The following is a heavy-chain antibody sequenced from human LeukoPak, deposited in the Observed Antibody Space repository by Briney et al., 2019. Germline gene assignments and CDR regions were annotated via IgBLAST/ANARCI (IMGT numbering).Heavy chain of an antibody. Sequence: TGESLKISCKGSGYIFTSYWISWVRQMPGKGLEWMGRIDPSDSYTNYSPSFQGHVTISADKSISTAYLQWSSLKASDTAMYYCARRREYYGDYDYWGQGTLVTVSS. CDR1: GYIFTSYW. CDR3: ARRREYYGDYDY. J-gene: IGHJ4*02. CDR2: IDPSDSYT. V-gene: IGHV5-10-1*01. D-gene: IGHD4-17*01.